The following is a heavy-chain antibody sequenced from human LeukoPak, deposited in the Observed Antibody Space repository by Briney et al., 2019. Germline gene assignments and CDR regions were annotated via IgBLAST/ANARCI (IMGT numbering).Heavy chain of an antibody. Sequence: GGSLRLSCAASGFTFDDYAMHWVRQAPGKGLEWVSGISWNSGSIGYADSVKGRFTISRDNAKNSLYLQMNSLRAEDTALDYCAKDIHSNYYDSSGYYSWIPYFDYWGQGTLVTVSS. V-gene: IGHV3-9*01. CDR2: ISWNSGSI. D-gene: IGHD3-22*01. J-gene: IGHJ4*02. CDR1: GFTFDDYA. CDR3: AKDIHSNYYDSSGYYSWIPYFDY.